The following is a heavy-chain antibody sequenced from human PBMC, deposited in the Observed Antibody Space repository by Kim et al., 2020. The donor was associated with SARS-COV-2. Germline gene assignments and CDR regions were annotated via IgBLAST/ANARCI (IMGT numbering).Heavy chain of an antibody. CDR2: ISYDGNNK. CDR1: GFAFSGYY. CDR3: AKGHPNKWLDP. J-gene: IGHJ5*02. V-gene: IGHV3-30*18. Sequence: GGSLRLSCVASGFAFSGYYMHWVRHAPGRGLEWAAVISYDGNNKYYRDSVEGRFIISRDNYKNTLYLQMNSLRVEETAIYYCAKGHPNKWLDPWGQGTLV.